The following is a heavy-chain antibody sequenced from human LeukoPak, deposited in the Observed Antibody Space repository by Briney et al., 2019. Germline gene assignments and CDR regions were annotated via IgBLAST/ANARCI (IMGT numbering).Heavy chain of an antibody. J-gene: IGHJ4*02. Sequence: GGSLRLSCAASGFTFSSYTMNWVRQAPGKGLEWVSAISGSGGSTYYADSVKGRFTISRDNSKNMLYLQMNSLRAEDTAVYYCAKVLSGYHFDYWGQGTLVTVSS. CDR2: ISGSGGST. CDR1: GFTFSSYT. CDR3: AKVLSGYHFDY. D-gene: IGHD3-10*01. V-gene: IGHV3-23*01.